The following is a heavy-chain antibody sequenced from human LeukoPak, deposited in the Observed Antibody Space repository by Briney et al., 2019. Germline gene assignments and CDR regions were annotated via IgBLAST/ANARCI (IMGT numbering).Heavy chain of an antibody. D-gene: IGHD1-26*01. Sequence: QPGGSLRLSCAASGFTFSSYWMSWVRQAPGKGLEWVANIKQDGSEKYYVDSVKGRFTISRDNSKNTLYLQMNSLRAEDTALYYCAKGAGSFPYYYYGMDVWGQGTTVTVSS. V-gene: IGHV3-7*03. CDR2: IKQDGSEK. J-gene: IGHJ6*02. CDR3: AKGAGSFPYYYYGMDV. CDR1: GFTFSSYW.